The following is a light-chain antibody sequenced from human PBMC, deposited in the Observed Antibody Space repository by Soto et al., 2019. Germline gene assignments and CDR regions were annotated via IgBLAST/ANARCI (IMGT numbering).Light chain of an antibody. Sequence: QSVLTQPPSASETPGQRVIISCSGSSSNIGSNPVNWYQQLPGTAPKLLIYTNSQRPSGVPDRFSGSKSGTSAPLAISGLQSEDEADYYCAAWDDSLNGWVFGGGTKVTVL. CDR1: SSNIGSNP. V-gene: IGLV1-44*01. CDR3: AAWDDSLNGWV. CDR2: TNS. J-gene: IGLJ3*02.